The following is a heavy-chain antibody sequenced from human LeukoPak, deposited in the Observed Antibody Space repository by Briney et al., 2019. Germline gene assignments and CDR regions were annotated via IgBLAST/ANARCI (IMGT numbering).Heavy chain of an antibody. J-gene: IGHJ5*02. CDR2: IYYSGST. D-gene: IGHD6-6*01. CDR3: TRAGSSDLGWVDL. V-gene: IGHV4-59*01. CDR1: GGSISGYY. Sequence: SETLSLTCTVSGGSISGYYWSWIRQPPGKGLEWIGYIYYSGSTNYNPSLKRRVTISLYTSKTAFSLKLKSVTAADTAVYYCTRAGSSDLGWVDLWGQGTLLGVCS.